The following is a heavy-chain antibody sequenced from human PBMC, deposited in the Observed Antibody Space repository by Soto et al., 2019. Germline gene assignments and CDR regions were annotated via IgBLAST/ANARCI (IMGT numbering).Heavy chain of an antibody. V-gene: IGHV2-5*02. Sequence: QITLMESGPTRVRPTQTLTLTCTFSGFALSTSGVGVGWLRQPPGKALEWLAFIYWDDDKRYSPSLKNRLTNTRDTSSNRVVLTTTNMDPVDTGTYYSAQGFSPYRSAWDRGMFDYWGQGALVAVSS. CDR1: GFALSTSGVG. CDR2: IYWDDDK. D-gene: IGHD6-19*01. J-gene: IGHJ4*02. CDR3: AQGFSPYRSAWDRGMFDY.